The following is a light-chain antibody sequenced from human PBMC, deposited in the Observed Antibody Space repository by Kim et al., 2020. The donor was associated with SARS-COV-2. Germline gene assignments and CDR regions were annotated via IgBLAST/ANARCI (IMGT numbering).Light chain of an antibody. J-gene: IGKJ2*01. CDR2: GAY. V-gene: IGKV3-20*01. Sequence: LSPGERATLSCRASQSLTNNNLAWYQQKPGQTPRLLIYGAYNRAAGIPNRFGGSGSGTDFTLTIARLEPEDYAVYYCHHYGSPPYTFGQGTKLEI. CDR1: QSLTNNN. CDR3: HHYGSPPYT.